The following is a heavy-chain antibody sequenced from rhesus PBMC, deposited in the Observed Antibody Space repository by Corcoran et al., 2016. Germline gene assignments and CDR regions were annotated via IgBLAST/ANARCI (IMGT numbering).Heavy chain of an antibody. V-gene: IGHV2-1*01. CDR1: GFSLSTSGMG. CDR3: ARSLFGGSWNVGFDY. D-gene: IGHD6-25*01. Sequence: QVTLKESGPALVKPTQTLTLTCTFSGFSLSTSGMGVGWIRQPSRKTLEWLAHIYWDDDKRYSTYLKSKLTISKYTSKNQVVLTMTNMDPVDTATYYCARSLFGGSWNVGFDYWGQGVLVTVSS. J-gene: IGHJ4*01. CDR2: IYWDDDK.